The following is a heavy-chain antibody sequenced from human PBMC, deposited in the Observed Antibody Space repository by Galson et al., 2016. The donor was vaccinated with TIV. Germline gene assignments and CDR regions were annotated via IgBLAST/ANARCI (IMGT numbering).Heavy chain of an antibody. J-gene: IGHJ4*02. V-gene: IGHV1-46*01. Sequence: SVKVSCKASGYIFTNFYLHWVRQAPGQGLEWMGIMNPDSGTTTYAQKFQGRITMTRDTSTSTSYMEVRSLRSEDTAVYFCARDRSWVGPLDYWGQGTLVTVSS. D-gene: IGHD6-6*01. CDR3: ARDRSWVGPLDY. CDR1: GYIFTNFY. CDR2: MNPDSGTT.